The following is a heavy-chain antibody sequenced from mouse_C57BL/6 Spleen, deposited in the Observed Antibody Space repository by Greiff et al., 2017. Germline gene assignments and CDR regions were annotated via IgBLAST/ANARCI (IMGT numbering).Heavy chain of an antibody. V-gene: IGHV1-42*01. Sequence: EVQLQQSGPELVKPGASVQISCKASGYSFTGYYMNWVKQSPEKSLEWIGEINPSTGGTTYNQKFKAKATLTVDKSSSTAYMQLKSLTSEDSAVYYCARKEDYFDYWGQGTTLTVSS. CDR2: INPSTGGT. CDR1: GYSFTGYY. J-gene: IGHJ2*01. CDR3: ARKEDYFDY.